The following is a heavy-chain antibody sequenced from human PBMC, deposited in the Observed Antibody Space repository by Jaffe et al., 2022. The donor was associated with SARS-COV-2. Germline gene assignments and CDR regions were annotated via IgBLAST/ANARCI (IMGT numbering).Heavy chain of an antibody. CDR2: ISSSSSTI. Sequence: EVQLVESGGGLVQPGGSLRLSCAASGFTFSSYSMNWVRQAPGKGLEWVSYISSSSSTIYYADSVKGRFTISRDNAKNSLYLQMNSLRDEDTAVYYCARDRENGIDYGDYGDYYYYGMDVWGQGTTVTVSS. CDR1: GFTFSSYS. J-gene: IGHJ6*02. CDR3: ARDRENGIDYGDYGDYYYYGMDV. D-gene: IGHD4-17*01. V-gene: IGHV3-48*02.